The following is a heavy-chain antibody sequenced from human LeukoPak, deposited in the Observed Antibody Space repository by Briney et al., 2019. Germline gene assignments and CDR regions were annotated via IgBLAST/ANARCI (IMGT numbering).Heavy chain of an antibody. D-gene: IGHD2-15*01. CDR2: INHSGST. CDR1: GGSFSGYY. J-gene: IGHJ4*02. CDR3: ARGRVCSY. V-gene: IGHV4-34*01. Sequence: KASETLSLTCAVYGGSFSGYYWSWIRQPPGKGLEWIGEINHSGSTNYNPSLKSRVTISVDTSKNQFSLKLSSVTAADTAVYYCARGRVCSYWGQGTLVTVSS.